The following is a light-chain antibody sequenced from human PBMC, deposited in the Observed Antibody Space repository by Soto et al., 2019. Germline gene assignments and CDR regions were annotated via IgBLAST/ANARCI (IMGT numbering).Light chain of an antibody. CDR2: EVI. V-gene: IGLV2-14*01. J-gene: IGLJ1*01. CDR3: SSYTSSSTDV. CDR1: SSDVGGYTY. Sequence: QSALTQPASVSGSLGQSITISCTGTSSDVGGYTYVSWYQQHPGKAPKLIIYEVINRPSGVSNRFSGSKSGNTASLTISGLQADDEADYYCSSYTSSSTDVFGSGTKLTVL.